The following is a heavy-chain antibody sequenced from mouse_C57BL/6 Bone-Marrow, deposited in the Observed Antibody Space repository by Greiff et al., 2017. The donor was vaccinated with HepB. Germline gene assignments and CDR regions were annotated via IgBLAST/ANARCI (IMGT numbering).Heavy chain of an antibody. Sequence: QVQLQQSGAELVRPGASVKLSCKASGYTFTDYYINWVKQRPGQGLEWIARIYPGSGNTYYNEKFKGKATLTAEKSSSTAYMQLSSLTSEDSAVYFCARRGMIYPWFAYWGQGTLVTVSA. CDR3: ARRGMIYPWFAY. J-gene: IGHJ3*01. D-gene: IGHD2-1*01. CDR2: IYPGSGNT. V-gene: IGHV1-76*01. CDR1: GYTFTDYY.